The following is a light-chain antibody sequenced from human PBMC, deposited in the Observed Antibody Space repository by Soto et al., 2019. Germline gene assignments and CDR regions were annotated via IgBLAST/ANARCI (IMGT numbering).Light chain of an antibody. CDR3: LLAYGGGRRV. V-gene: IGLV7-46*01. Sequence: QAVVPQEPSLPVSPGGTVTLTCGSSTGAVTSSLYPYWFQQKPGQAPRTLIYDTSDKHPWTPARFSGSLLGGKAAPTLTGAQPEDEAEFYCLLAYGGGRRVFGTGTKVTVL. J-gene: IGLJ1*01. CDR2: DTS. CDR1: TGAVTSSLY.